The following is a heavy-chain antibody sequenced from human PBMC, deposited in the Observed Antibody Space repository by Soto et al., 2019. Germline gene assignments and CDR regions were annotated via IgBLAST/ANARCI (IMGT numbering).Heavy chain of an antibody. Sequence: PGESLKISCKGSGYIFTTYWSGWGRQMPGKGPESMVIIYPGDSDTRYSPSFQGQVTISTDKSISTAYLQWSRLKASDTAMYYCARHVIGYCGGYGYSGAFDIWGQGTMVTVSS. V-gene: IGHV5-51*01. CDR3: ARHVIGYCGGYGYSGAFDI. CDR1: GYIFTTYW. CDR2: IYPGDSDT. J-gene: IGHJ3*02. D-gene: IGHD2-21*01.